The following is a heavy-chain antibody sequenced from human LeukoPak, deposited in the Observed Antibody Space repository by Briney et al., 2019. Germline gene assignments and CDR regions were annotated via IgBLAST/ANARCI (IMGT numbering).Heavy chain of an antibody. D-gene: IGHD6-6*01. J-gene: IGHJ3*02. CDR3: ARIFLAAWDAFDI. V-gene: IGHV1-2*02. CDR1: GYTFTGYY. Sequence: ASVKVSCKASGYTFTGYYMHWVRQAPGQGLEWMGWINPNSGGTNYAQKFQGRVTMTRDTSISTAYMELSRLRSDDTAVYYCARIFLAAWDAFDIWGQGTMVTVSS. CDR2: INPNSGGT.